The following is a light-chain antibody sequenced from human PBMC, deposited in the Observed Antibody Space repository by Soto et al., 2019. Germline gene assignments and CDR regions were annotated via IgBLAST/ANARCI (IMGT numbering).Light chain of an antibody. Sequence: DIVMTQSPDSLAVSLGERATINCKSSQSVLYSTNNKNYLAGYQQKPGQPPKLLMYWAATRESGVPDRFSGSGSGTDFTLTISSLQAEDVAVYYCQQYYITPLTFGGGTKVEIK. CDR3: QQYYITPLT. V-gene: IGKV4-1*01. J-gene: IGKJ4*02. CDR1: QSVLYSTNNKNY. CDR2: WAA.